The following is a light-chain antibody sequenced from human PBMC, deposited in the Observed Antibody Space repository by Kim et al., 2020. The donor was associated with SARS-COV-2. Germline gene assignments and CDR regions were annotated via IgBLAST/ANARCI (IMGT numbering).Light chain of an antibody. CDR2: DAS. V-gene: IGKV1-13*02. J-gene: IGKJ5*01. CDR3: QHFNRYPFT. CDR1: QGISTG. Sequence: AIQLTQSPSSLSASVGDRVTITCRASQGISTGLAWYEQKPGKAPNLLIYDASSLQSGVPSRFSGSGSGTDFTLTISSLQPEDFATYYCQHFNRYPFTFGQGTRLEIK.